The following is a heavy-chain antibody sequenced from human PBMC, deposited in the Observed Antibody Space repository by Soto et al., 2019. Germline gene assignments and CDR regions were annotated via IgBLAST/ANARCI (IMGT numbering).Heavy chain of an antibody. J-gene: IGHJ6*01. D-gene: IGHD4-17*01. V-gene: IGHV3-74*01. CDR1: GFTFSNYW. CDR2: INSDGRNT. Sequence: EVQLVESGGGLVQPGGSLRLSCTASGFTFSNYWMHWVRQVPGQVLVWVSRINSDGRNTIYADSLKGRFTISRDNAKNTLYLQMNSLRAEDTAVYYCARAVTRFYGMDVWGQGTTVTVSS. CDR3: ARAVTRFYGMDV.